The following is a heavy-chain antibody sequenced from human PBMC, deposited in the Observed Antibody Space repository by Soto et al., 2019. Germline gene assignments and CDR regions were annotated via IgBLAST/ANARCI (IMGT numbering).Heavy chain of an antibody. CDR2: IIPIFGTA. CDR3: ARGGRVGATTYFDY. D-gene: IGHD1-26*01. Sequence: QVQLVQSGAEVKKPGSSVKVSCKASGGTFSSYAISWMRQAPGQGLEWMGGIIPIFGTANYAQKFQGRVTITADESTSTAYMELSSLRSEDTAVYYCARGGRVGATTYFDYWGQGTLVTVSS. J-gene: IGHJ4*02. CDR1: GGTFSSYA. V-gene: IGHV1-69*12.